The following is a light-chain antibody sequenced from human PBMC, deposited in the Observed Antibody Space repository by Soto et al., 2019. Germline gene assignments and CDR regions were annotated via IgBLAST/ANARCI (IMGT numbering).Light chain of an antibody. Sequence: SSELTQPPSVSVSPGQTASITCSGDKLGDKYACWYQQKPGQSPVLVIYQDSKRPSGIPERFSGSNSGNTASLTISGLQPEDAADYYCCSYAGSDTMIFGGGTKLTVL. V-gene: IGLV3-1*01. CDR3: CSYAGSDTMI. J-gene: IGLJ2*01. CDR1: KLGDKY. CDR2: QDS.